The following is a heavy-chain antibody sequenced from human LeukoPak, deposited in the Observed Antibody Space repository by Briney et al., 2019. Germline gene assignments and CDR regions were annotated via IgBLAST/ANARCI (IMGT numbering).Heavy chain of an antibody. CDR3: ARNYDILDAFDI. D-gene: IGHD3-9*01. CDR2: IYYSGST. Sequence: SETLSLTCTVSGGSISSYYWSWIRQPPGKGLGWIGYIYYSGSTNYNTSLKSRVTISVDTSKTHFSLILTSVTAADTAVYYCARNYDILDAFDIWGQGTMVTVSS. CDR1: GGSISSYY. V-gene: IGHV4-59*01. J-gene: IGHJ3*02.